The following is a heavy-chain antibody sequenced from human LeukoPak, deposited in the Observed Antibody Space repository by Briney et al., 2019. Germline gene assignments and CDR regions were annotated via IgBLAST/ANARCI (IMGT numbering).Heavy chain of an antibody. CDR2: ISYDGSNK. Sequence: GGSLRLSCAASGFTFSSYAMHWVRQAPGKGLEWVAVISYDGSNKYYADSVKGRFTISRDNSMNTLYLQMNSLRAEDTAVYYCARWGSRLPFDYWGQGTLVTVSS. D-gene: IGHD3-16*01. V-gene: IGHV3-30*04. CDR3: ARWGSRLPFDY. CDR1: GFTFSSYA. J-gene: IGHJ4*02.